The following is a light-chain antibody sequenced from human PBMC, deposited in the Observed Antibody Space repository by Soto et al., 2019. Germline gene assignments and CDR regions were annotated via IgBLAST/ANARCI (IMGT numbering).Light chain of an antibody. CDR3: QQDNNWPPLT. Sequence: EIVMTQSPATLSVSPGERATLSCRASQSVSSNLAWSQQKPGQAPRLLIYGASTRATGIPARSSGSGSGAEFALTISSPQSEDFAVYYCQQDNNWPPLTFGGGTKVEIK. V-gene: IGKV3-15*01. J-gene: IGKJ4*01. CDR2: GAS. CDR1: QSVSSN.